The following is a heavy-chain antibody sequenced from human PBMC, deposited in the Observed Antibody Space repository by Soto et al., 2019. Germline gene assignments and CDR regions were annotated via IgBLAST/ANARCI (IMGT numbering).Heavy chain of an antibody. J-gene: IGHJ1*01. Sequence: ALVKVSCKASGYTFTSYDINWVRQATGQGLEWMGWMNPNSGNTGYAQKFQGRVTMTRNTSISTAYMELSSLRSEDTAVYYCARGATYYDFWSGYYGPSAEYFQHWGQGTLVTVSS. D-gene: IGHD3-3*01. CDR3: ARGATYYDFWSGYYGPSAEYFQH. V-gene: IGHV1-8*01. CDR2: MNPNSGNT. CDR1: GYTFTSYD.